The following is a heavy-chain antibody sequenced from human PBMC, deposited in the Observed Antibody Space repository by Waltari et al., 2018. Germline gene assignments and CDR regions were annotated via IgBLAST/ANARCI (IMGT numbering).Heavy chain of an antibody. CDR3: SRLFSSGDYYFPYMDV. V-gene: IGHV3-73*01. Sequence: EVQLVESGGGLVQPGGSLKLSCAASGFTFSDSAIHWVRQAPGKVLEWMGRIRRKARKYATAYAESLADKFTISRDDSKNMAYLQMNNVTTADSAIYYCSRLFSSGDYYFPYMDVWGQGTTVTVSS. CDR1: GFTFSDSA. CDR2: IRRKARKYAT. D-gene: IGHD4-17*01. J-gene: IGHJ6*03.